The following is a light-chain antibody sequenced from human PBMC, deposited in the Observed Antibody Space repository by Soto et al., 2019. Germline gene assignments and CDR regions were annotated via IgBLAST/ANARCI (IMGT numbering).Light chain of an antibody. CDR2: EVS. J-gene: IGLJ1*01. Sequence: QSGLTQPASGSGSPGQSITISCTGTSSDVGGYNFVSWYQQHPGKAPKLMISEVSNRPSGVSNRFSGSKSGNTASLTISGLQTEDEADYYCSSYTITTALVFGSGTKVTVL. CDR3: SSYTITTALV. V-gene: IGLV2-14*01. CDR1: SSDVGGYNF.